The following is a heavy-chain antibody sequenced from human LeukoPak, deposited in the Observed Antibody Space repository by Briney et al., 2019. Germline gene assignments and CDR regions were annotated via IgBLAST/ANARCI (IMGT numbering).Heavy chain of an antibody. CDR3: ARDLANTGWYTFDY. CDR1: GDSVSSINGA. V-gene: IGHV6-1*01. Sequence: SQTLSLTCDISGDSVSSINGAWNWIRQSPSRGLEWLGRTYYRYKWYNEYAESMKGRMTITPDTSNNRFSLQLNSVTPDDTAVYYCARDLANTGWYTFDYWGQGTLVTVSS. J-gene: IGHJ4*02. D-gene: IGHD6-19*01. CDR2: TYYRYKWYN.